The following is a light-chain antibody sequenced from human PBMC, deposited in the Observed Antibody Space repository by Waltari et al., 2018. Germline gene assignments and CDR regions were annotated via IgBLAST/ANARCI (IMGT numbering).Light chain of an antibody. J-gene: IGKJ4*01. CDR2: VAS. CDR1: QSVSSSY. CDR3: QQYGSSSLT. V-gene: IGKV3-20*01. Sequence: ELVLTQSPGTLSFSPGERATLSCRAIQSVSSSYLAWYQQKPGQAPRILIYVASSRATGIPDRFSGSGSGTDFTLTISRLEPEDFAVYYCQQYGSSSLTFGGGTKVEIK.